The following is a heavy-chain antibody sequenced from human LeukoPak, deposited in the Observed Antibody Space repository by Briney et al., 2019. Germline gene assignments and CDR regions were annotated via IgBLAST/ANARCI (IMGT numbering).Heavy chain of an antibody. CDR3: ARLPIVVVVAATRDY. D-gene: IGHD2-15*01. V-gene: IGHV3-30*02. CDR2: IRYDGSNK. CDR1: GFTFSSYG. J-gene: IGHJ4*02. Sequence: GGSLRLSCAASGFTFSSYGMHWVRQAPGKGLEWVAFIRYDGSNKYYADSVKGRFTISRDNSKNTLYLQMNSLRAEDTAVYYCARLPIVVVVAATRDYWGQGTLVTVSS.